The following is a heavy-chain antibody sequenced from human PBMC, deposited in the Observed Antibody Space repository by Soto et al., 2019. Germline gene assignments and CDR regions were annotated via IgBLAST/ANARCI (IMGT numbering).Heavy chain of an antibody. CDR3: ATLASCGGDCYYFDS. D-gene: IGHD2-21*02. J-gene: IGHJ4*02. CDR2: MNPNSGTT. V-gene: IGHV1-8*01. Sequence: QVQLVQSGAEVKKPGASVKVSCKASGSTFTTSDITWVRQATGQGLEWMGVMNPNSGTTGYAQRFQGRVTMTWDTSIFTAYMELSSLRSDDAAVYYCATLASCGGDCYYFDSWGQGTLVTVSS. CDR1: GSTFTTSD.